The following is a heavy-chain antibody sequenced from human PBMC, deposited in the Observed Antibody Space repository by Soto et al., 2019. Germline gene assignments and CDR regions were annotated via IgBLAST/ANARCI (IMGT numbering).Heavy chain of an antibody. D-gene: IGHD6-19*01. CDR1: GGSISSYY. CDR3: ARDPGYTSFFYGNYYYGMDV. J-gene: IGHJ6*02. Sequence: PSESLSLTCTVSGGSISSYYWGWIRQPPGKGLEWIGYIYYSGSTNYNPSLKSRVTISVDTSKNQFSLKLSSVTAADTAVYYCARDPGYTSFFYGNYYYGMDVWGQGTTVTVSS. V-gene: IGHV4-59*01. CDR2: IYYSGST.